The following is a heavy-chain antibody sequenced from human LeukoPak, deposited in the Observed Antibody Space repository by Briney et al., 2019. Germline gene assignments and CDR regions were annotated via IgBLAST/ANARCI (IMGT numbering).Heavy chain of an antibody. CDR2: ISYDGSNK. V-gene: IGHV3-30*18. CDR3: AKVGTDLNYMDV. Sequence: GGSLRLSCAASGFTFSNYGMHWVRQAPGKGLEWVAVISYDGSNKNYADSVKGRFTISRDNSKNTLYLQVNSLRAEDTAVYYCAKVGTDLNYMDVWGKGTTVTVSS. CDR1: GFTFSNYG. D-gene: IGHD3/OR15-3a*01. J-gene: IGHJ6*03.